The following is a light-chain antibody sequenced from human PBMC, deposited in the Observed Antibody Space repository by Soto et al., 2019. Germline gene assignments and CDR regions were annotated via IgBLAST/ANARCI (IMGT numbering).Light chain of an antibody. J-gene: IGKJ5*01. Sequence: EIVLTQSPGTLSLSSGERATLSCRASQSVSSNLAWYQQKPGQAPRPLISGASTRATGVPARFSGSGSGTEFTLTITSLQSEDFAVYCCQQYNNWPLTFGPGTRLEIK. CDR3: QQYNNWPLT. CDR1: QSVSSN. CDR2: GAS. V-gene: IGKV3D-15*01.